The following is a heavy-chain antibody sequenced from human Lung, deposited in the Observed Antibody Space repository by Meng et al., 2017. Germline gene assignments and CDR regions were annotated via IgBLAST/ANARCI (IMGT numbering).Heavy chain of an antibody. CDR3: ARGPTTMAHDFDY. Sequence: QVQLQQWGAGLLKASATLSLTCVVSGGSFSDYYWSWIRQPPGKGLEWIGEINHSGSTNYNPSLESRATISVDTCQNNLSLKLSSVTAADSAVYYCARGPTTMAHDFDYWGQGTLVTVSS. V-gene: IGHV4-34*01. CDR1: GGSFSDYY. D-gene: IGHD4-11*01. CDR2: INHSGST. J-gene: IGHJ4*02.